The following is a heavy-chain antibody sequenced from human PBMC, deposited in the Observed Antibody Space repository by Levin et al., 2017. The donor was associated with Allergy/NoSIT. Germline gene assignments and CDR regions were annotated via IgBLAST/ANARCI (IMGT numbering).Heavy chain of an antibody. CDR2: IFYTGST. V-gene: IGHV4-31*03. CDR3: ARVRRQGTSLVAIDN. CDR1: GDSISSGLHY. Sequence: SETLSLTCTVSGDSISSGLHYWSWIRQHPGKGLEWIGYIFYTGSTYSNPSLRSRATISVDTSENQFSLKLSSMTAADTAMYYCARVRRQGTSLVAIDNWGQGTLVTVSS. D-gene: IGHD3-10*01. J-gene: IGHJ4*02.